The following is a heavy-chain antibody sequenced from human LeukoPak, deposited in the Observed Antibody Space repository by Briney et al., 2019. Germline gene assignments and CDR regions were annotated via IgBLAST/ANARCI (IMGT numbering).Heavy chain of an antibody. Sequence: SETLSLTCTVSGGSISSSSYYWGWIRQPPGKGLEWIGSIYYSGGTYYNPSLKSRVTISVDTSKNQFSLKLSSATAADTAVYYCARLPGIAAAGSPYFDYWGQGTLVTVSS. CDR1: GGSISSSSYY. CDR2: IYYSGGT. J-gene: IGHJ4*02. D-gene: IGHD6-13*01. V-gene: IGHV4-39*01. CDR3: ARLPGIAAAGSPYFDY.